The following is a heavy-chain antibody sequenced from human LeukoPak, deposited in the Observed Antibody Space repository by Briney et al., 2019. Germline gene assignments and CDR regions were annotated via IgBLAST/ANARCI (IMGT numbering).Heavy chain of an antibody. CDR3: ATGTTVTTWGAFDI. Sequence: ASVKVSCKVSGYTLTELSMHWVRQAPGKGLEWMGGFDPEDGETIYAQKFQGRVTMTEDTSTDTAYMELSSLRSEDTAVYYCATGTTVTTWGAFDIWGQGTMVPVSS. J-gene: IGHJ3*02. D-gene: IGHD4-17*01. V-gene: IGHV1-24*01. CDR2: FDPEDGET. CDR1: GYTLTELS.